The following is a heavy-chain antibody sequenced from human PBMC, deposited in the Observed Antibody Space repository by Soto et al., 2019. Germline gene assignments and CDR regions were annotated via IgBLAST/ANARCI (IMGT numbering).Heavy chain of an antibody. CDR1: GFTFSSYG. CDR3: AEDLSLGFGELINWFDP. V-gene: IGHV3-30*18. D-gene: IGHD3-10*01. CDR2: ISYDGSNK. Sequence: QVQLVESGGGVVQPGRSLRLSCAASGFTFSSYGMHWVRQAPGKGLEWVAVISYDGSNKYYADSVKGRFTISRDNSKNTLYLQMNSLRAEDTAVYYCAEDLSLGFGELINWFDPWGQGTLVTVSS. J-gene: IGHJ5*02.